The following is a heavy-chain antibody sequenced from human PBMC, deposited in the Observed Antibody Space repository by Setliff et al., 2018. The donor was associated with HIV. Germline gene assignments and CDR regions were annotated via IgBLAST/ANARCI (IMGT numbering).Heavy chain of an antibody. CDR2: IYYSGST. CDR1: SGSISSSSYY. CDR3: ARLRREEQWLVRGWFDP. J-gene: IGHJ5*02. D-gene: IGHD6-19*01. Sequence: SSETLSLTCTVSSGSISSSSYYWGWIRQPPGKGLEWIGSIYYSGSTYYNPSLKSRVTISVDTSKNQFSLKLNSVTAADTAVYFCARLRREEQWLVRGWFDPWGQGTLVTVSS. V-gene: IGHV4-39*07.